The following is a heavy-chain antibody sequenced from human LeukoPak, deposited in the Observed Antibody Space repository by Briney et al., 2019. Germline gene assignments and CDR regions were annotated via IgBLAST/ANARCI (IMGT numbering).Heavy chain of an antibody. J-gene: IGHJ4*02. Sequence: GGSLRLSCAASGVTFSSYWMSWVREAPGKGLEWVANIKEDGSEKNYVDSVKGRFTISRDNSKNTLYLQMNSLRAEDTAMYYCARSSTTTCCDFDYWGQGTLVTVSS. V-gene: IGHV3-7*01. CDR1: GVTFSSYW. D-gene: IGHD2-2*01. CDR2: IKEDGSEK. CDR3: ARSSTTTCCDFDY.